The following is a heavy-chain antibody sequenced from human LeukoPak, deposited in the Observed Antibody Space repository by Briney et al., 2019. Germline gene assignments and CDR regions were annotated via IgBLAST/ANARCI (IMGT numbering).Heavy chain of an antibody. Sequence: PSETLSLTCAVYGGSFSGYYWSWIRQPPGKGLEWLGEINHSGSTNYNPSLKSRVTISVDTSKNQFSLKLSSVTAADTAVYYCARLGYDSGTRGLDPWGQGTLVTVSS. D-gene: IGHD3-10*01. CDR2: INHSGST. CDR1: GGSFSGYY. V-gene: IGHV4-34*01. J-gene: IGHJ5*02. CDR3: ARLGYDSGTRGLDP.